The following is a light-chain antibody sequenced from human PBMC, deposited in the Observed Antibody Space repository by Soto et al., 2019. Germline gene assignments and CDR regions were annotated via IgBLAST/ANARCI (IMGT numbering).Light chain of an antibody. CDR3: RDHNSYPHT. V-gene: IGKV1-17*01. Sequence: DIQMTQSPSSLSASVGDRVTITCRARQGIRNDLGWYQQKPGKAPKRLIYAASSLQSGVPSRFSGNGSWTDFTVTIGCLQTEDFATYYCRDHNSYPHTCGQATKLEVK. CDR2: AAS. J-gene: IGKJ1*01. CDR1: QGIRND.